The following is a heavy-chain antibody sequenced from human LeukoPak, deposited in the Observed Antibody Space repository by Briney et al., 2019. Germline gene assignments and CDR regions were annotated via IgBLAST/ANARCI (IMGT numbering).Heavy chain of an antibody. D-gene: IGHD3-10*01. CDR2: IRYDGSNK. J-gene: IGHJ4*02. CDR3: ARDPRYYYGSGTYYYPSY. Sequence: GGSLRLSCAASGFTFSSYAMSWVRQAPGKGLEWVAFIRYDGSNKYYADSVKGRFTISRDNSKNTLYLQMNSLRAEDTAVYYCARDPRYYYGSGTYYYPSYWGQGTLVTVSS. CDR1: GFTFSSYA. V-gene: IGHV3-30*02.